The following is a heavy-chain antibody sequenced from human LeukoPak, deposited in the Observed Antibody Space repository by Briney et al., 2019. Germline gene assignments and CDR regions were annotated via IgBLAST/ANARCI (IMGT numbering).Heavy chain of an antibody. CDR3: ARVLQNYYHMDV. V-gene: IGHV4-61*08. CDR2: IYDSGSA. Sequence: SETLSLTCTVSGGSISSGDYYWSWIRQPPGKGLEWIGFIYDSGSANYKSPLKSRVTMTVDTSKNQFSLKLNSVSAVDTAVYYCARVLQNYYHMDVWGKGTTVTVSS. CDR1: GGSISSGDYY. D-gene: IGHD3-3*01. J-gene: IGHJ6*03.